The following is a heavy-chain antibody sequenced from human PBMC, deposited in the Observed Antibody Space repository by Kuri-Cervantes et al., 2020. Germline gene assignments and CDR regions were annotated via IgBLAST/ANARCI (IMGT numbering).Heavy chain of an antibody. CDR1: GYTFTSYD. CDR2: MNPNSGNT. Sequence: ASVKVSCKASGYTFTSYDINWVRQATGQGLEWMGWMNPNSGNTGDAQKFQGRVNMARNTSISTAYMELSSLRSEDTAVYYCARGASYQPLGYWGQGTLVTVSS. V-gene: IGHV1-8*02. CDR3: ARGASYQPLGY. D-gene: IGHD2-2*01. J-gene: IGHJ4*02.